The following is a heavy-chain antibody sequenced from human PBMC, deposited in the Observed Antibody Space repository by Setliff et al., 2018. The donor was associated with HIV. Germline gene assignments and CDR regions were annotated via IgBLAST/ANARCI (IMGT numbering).Heavy chain of an antibody. CDR3: ASVGEMVEGAPNWFDP. D-gene: IGHD3-10*01. Sequence: SVKVSCKASGGTFSSYAISWVRQAPGQGLEWMGGIIPILGIANYAQKFQGRVTITTDESTSTAYMELSGLRSEDTAVYYCASVGEMVEGAPNWFDPWGQGTLVTVSS. V-gene: IGHV1-69*10. CDR1: GGTFSSYA. CDR2: IIPILGIA. J-gene: IGHJ5*02.